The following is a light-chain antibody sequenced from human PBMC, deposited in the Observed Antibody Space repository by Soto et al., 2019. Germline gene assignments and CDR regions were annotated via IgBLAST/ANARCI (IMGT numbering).Light chain of an antibody. V-gene: IGKV3-20*01. CDR3: QQYGSSSRT. J-gene: IGKJ1*01. Sequence: EIVMTQSPDTLSSSAGERLTLSFMASQSVRNNYLAWYQLKPGQAPRLLIHETYRRATGIPDRFSGSGSGTDFTLTISRLEPEDFAVYHCQQYGSSSRTFGPGTKVDIK. CDR2: ETY. CDR1: QSVRNNY.